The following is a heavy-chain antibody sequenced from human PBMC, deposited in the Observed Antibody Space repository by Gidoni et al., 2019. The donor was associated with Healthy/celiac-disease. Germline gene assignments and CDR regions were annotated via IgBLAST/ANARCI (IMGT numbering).Heavy chain of an antibody. CDR2: IYYSGST. D-gene: IGHD3-3*01. CDR3: ASPTYYDFWSGYRGGMDV. V-gene: IGHV4-39*01. J-gene: IGHJ6*02. Sequence: DGLDWIGSIYYSGSTYYNPSLKSRVTKPVYTSKNQFSLKLSSVTAADTAVYYCASPTYYDFWSGYRGGMDVWGQGTTVTVSS.